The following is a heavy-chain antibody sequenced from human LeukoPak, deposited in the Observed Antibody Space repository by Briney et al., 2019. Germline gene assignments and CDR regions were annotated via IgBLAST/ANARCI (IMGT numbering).Heavy chain of an antibody. CDR2: IYYSGSA. V-gene: IGHV4-39*01. D-gene: IGHD3-10*01. CDR1: GGSISSSSYH. Sequence: SETLSLTCSVSGGSISSSSYHWGWIRQSPGKGLEWIGSIYYSGSAYYNPSLKSRLTISVDTSKNQFSLKLSSVTAADTAVYYCARCISMVRGVIRPPDYWGQGTLVTVSS. CDR3: ARCISMVRGVIRPPDY. J-gene: IGHJ4*02.